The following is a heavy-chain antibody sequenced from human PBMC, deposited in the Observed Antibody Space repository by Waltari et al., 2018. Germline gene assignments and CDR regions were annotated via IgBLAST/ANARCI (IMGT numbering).Heavy chain of an antibody. CDR2: ISSSSSYI. V-gene: IGHV3-21*01. J-gene: IGHJ2*01. CDR3: AREPTGYFDL. Sequence: VQLVESGGGLVKPGGSLRLSCAASGFPFSSYSLTWVRQAPGKGLEWVSSISSSSSYIYYADSVKGRFTISRDNAKNSLYLQMNSLRAEDTAVYYCAREPTGYFDLWGRGTLVTVSS. CDR1: GFPFSSYS.